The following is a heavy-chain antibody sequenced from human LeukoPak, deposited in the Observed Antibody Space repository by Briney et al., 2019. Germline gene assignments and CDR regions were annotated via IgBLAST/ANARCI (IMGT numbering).Heavy chain of an antibody. D-gene: IGHD1-26*01. Sequence: PGGSLRLSCAASGFTFSSYGMHWVRQAPGKGLEWVAVISYDGSNKYYADSVKGRFTISRDNSKNTLYLQMNSLRAEDTAVYYCARAVGGSARDWGQGTLVTVSS. CDR1: GFTFSSYG. CDR3: ARAVGGSARD. V-gene: IGHV3-30*03. J-gene: IGHJ4*02. CDR2: ISYDGSNK.